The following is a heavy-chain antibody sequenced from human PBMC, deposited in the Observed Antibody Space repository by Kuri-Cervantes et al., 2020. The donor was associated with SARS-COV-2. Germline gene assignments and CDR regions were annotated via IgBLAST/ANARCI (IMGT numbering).Heavy chain of an antibody. J-gene: IGHJ4*02. CDR1: GGSISSSSYY. CDR3: ARLVPYYDFWSGSYYFDY. D-gene: IGHD3-3*01. Sequence: SETLSLTCTVSGGSISSSSYYWGWIRQPPGKGLEWIGSIYYSGSTYYNPSLKSRVTISVDTSKNQFSLKLSSVTAADTAVYYCARLVPYYDFWSGSYYFDYWGKGTLVTVSS. CDR2: IYYSGST. V-gene: IGHV4-39*01.